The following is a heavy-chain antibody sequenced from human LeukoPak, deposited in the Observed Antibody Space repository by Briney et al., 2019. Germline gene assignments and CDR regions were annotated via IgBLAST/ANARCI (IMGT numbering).Heavy chain of an antibody. J-gene: IGHJ4*02. D-gene: IGHD6-19*01. CDR3: ARVTSSGWYLFDY. V-gene: IGHV4-59*01. CDR2: IYYSGST. CDR1: GGSISSYY. Sequence: NPSETLSLTCTVSGGSISSYYWSWIRQPPGKGLEWIGYIYYSGSTNYNPSLKSRVTISVDTSKNQFSLKLSSVTAADTAVYYCARVTSSGWYLFDYWGQGTLVTVSS.